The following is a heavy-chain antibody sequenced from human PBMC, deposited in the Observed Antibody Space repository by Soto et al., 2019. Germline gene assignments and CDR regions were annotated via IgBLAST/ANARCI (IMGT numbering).Heavy chain of an antibody. CDR3: ARLEGLATISYYFDF. CDR2: IYYRGNA. Sequence: QLQLQESGPGLVKPSETLSLTCSVSDDSINSDKYYWGWIRQPPGKGLEWIGSIYYRGNAYYNPSLQTRVTISPDNSKSQFSLKLNSVTAADSAVYFCARLEGLATISYYFDFWGPGALVTVSS. CDR1: DDSINSDKYY. J-gene: IGHJ4*02. V-gene: IGHV4-39*01. D-gene: IGHD3-9*01.